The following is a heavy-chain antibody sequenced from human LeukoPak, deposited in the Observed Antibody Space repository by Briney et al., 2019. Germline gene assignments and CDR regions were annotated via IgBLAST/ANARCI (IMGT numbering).Heavy chain of an antibody. J-gene: IGHJ5*02. D-gene: IGHD2-2*01. Sequence: ASVKVSCKASGYTFTGYYMHWVRQAPGQGLEWMGWINPNSGGTNYAQTFQGRVTMTRDTSISIAYMELSRLRSDDTAVYYCARGDCSSTSCRDNWFDPWGQGTLVTVSS. CDR2: INPNSGGT. CDR1: GYTFTGYY. CDR3: ARGDCSSTSCRDNWFDP. V-gene: IGHV1-2*02.